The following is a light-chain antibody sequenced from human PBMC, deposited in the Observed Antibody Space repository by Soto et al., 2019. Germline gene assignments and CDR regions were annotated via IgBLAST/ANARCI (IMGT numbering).Light chain of an antibody. Sequence: QLVLTQPPSVSGAPGQTVTISCTGSSSNIGAGYDVHWYQQLPGTAPKLLIYDNSNRPSGVPDRFSGSKSGTSASLAITGLQAEYEADYYCQSYDNRLSSFVIFGGGTKLTVL. J-gene: IGLJ2*01. CDR2: DNS. CDR1: SSNIGAGYD. V-gene: IGLV1-40*01. CDR3: QSYDNRLSSFVI.